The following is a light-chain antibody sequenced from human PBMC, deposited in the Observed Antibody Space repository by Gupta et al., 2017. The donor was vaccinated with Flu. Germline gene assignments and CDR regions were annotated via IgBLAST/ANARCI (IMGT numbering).Light chain of an antibody. J-gene: IGLJ2*01. CDR2: DDS. CDR1: NIGSKS. Sequence: SYVFPPPPSVSVAPGQTAKITCGGNNIGSKSVHWYQQKPGQAPVLVVYDDSFRPSGIPERFSGSNSGNTATLTITRVEAGDEADYYCQVWDSSSDHVVFGGGTKLTV. V-gene: IGLV3-21*02. CDR3: QVWDSSSDHVV.